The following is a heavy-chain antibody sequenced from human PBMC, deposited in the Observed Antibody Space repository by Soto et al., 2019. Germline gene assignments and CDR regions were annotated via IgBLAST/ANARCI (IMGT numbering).Heavy chain of an antibody. CDR2: ISAYNGNT. V-gene: IGHV1-18*01. J-gene: IGHJ6*02. CDR1: GYTFTSYV. CDR3: ARVVATVAGPYGMDV. D-gene: IGHD6-19*01. Sequence: QVQLVQSGAEVKKPGASVKVSCRASGYTFTSYVISWVRQAPAQGLEWMGWISAYNGNTNFAQKLQGRVTMTTDTSTSTAYMALRSLRSDDTAVYYCARVVATVAGPYGMDVWGQGTTVTVSS.